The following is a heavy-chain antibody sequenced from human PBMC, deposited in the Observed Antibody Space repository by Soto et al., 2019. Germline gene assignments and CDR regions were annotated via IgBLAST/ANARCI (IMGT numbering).Heavy chain of an antibody. CDR3: ARVRVLRFSPPYYYYGMGV. J-gene: IGHJ6*02. D-gene: IGHD3-3*01. Sequence: GASVKVSCKASGYTFTSYGISWVRQAPGQGLEWMGWISAYNGNTNYAQKLQGRVTMTTDTSTSTAYMELRSLRSDDTAVYYCARVRVLRFSPPYYYYGMGVWGQGTTVTVSS. CDR1: GYTFTSYG. V-gene: IGHV1-18*01. CDR2: ISAYNGNT.